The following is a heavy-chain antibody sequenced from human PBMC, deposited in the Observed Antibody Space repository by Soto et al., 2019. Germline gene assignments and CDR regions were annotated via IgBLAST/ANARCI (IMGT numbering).Heavy chain of an antibody. CDR2: INAGNGNT. Sequence: AASVKVSFKASGYTFTSYAMHWVRQAPGQRLEWMGWINAGNGNTKYSQKFQGRVTITRDTSASTAYMELSSLRSEDTAVYYCARADIVLVPTWDRVDWFDPWGQGTLVTVSS. CDR1: GYTFTSYA. D-gene: IGHD2-2*01. V-gene: IGHV1-3*01. J-gene: IGHJ5*02. CDR3: ARADIVLVPTWDRVDWFDP.